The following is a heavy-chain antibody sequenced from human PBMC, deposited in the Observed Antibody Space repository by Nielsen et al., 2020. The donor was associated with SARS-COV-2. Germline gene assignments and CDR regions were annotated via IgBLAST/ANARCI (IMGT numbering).Heavy chain of an antibody. Sequence: GGSLRLSCAASGFTFSNYAMSWVRQAPGKGLEWVSVIYSGGSSTYYADSVKGRFTISRDNAKNSLYLQMNSLRAEDTAVYYCARPPYWGQGTLVTVSS. CDR1: GFTFSNYA. CDR2: IYSGGSST. CDR3: ARPPY. V-gene: IGHV3-23*03. J-gene: IGHJ4*02.